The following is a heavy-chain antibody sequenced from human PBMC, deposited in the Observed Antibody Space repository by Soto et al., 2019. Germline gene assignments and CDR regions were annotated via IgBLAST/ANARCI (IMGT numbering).Heavy chain of an antibody. CDR3: ARDMPYAAGSLAGCDY. D-gene: IGHD1-26*01. V-gene: IGHV4-59*01. CDR2: IYHSGTT. CDR1: GYSITGSY. J-gene: IGHJ4*01. Sequence: PXETLCLTCTVAGYSITGSYWSWIRQPPGKTLEWIGYIYHSGTTTYNPSLKSRVSISVDTSKNQFSLRLTSVIAADTAVYYCARDMPYAAGSLAGCDYWGHGNLATVSS.